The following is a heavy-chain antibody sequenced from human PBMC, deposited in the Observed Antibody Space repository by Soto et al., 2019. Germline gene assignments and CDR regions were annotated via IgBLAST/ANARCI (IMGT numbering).Heavy chain of an antibody. CDR2: IIPIFGTA. V-gene: IGHV1-69*01. J-gene: IGHJ4*02. CDR3: AVEGYSGYVDY. CDR1: GGTFSSYA. D-gene: IGHD5-12*01. Sequence: QVQLVQSGAEVKKPGSSVKVSCTASGGTFSSYAISWVRQAPGQGLEWMGGIIPIFGTANYAQKIQGRVTITAEESTSTAYMELSSLRNEDTAVYYCAVEGYSGYVDYCGQGTLVTVSS.